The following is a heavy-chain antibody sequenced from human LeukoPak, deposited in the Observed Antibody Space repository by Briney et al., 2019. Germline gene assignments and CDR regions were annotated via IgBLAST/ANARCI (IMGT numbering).Heavy chain of an antibody. CDR2: IIPILGIA. D-gene: IGHD3-3*01. V-gene: IGHV1-69*04. J-gene: IGHJ6*02. CDR1: GGTFSSYA. CDR3: ARDPPSRFLEWLSPEDYYYYYGMDV. Sequence: GSSVKVSCKASGGTFSSYAISWVRQAPGQGLEWMGRIIPILGIANYAQKFQGRVTITADKSTSTAYMELSSLRSEDTAVYYCARDPPSRFLEWLSPEDYYYYYGMDVWGQGTTVTVSS.